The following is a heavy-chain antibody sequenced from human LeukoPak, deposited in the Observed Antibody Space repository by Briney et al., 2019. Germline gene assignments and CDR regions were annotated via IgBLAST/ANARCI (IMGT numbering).Heavy chain of an antibody. J-gene: IGHJ3*02. Sequence: PSETLSLICTVSGGSISSYYWSWIRQPPGKGLEWIGYIYYSGSTNYNPSLKSRVTISVDTSKNQFSLKLSSVTAADTAVYYCARVGYYYDSSGCFDIWGQGTMVTVSS. V-gene: IGHV4-59*01. CDR3: ARVGYYYDSSGCFDI. CDR2: IYYSGST. D-gene: IGHD3-22*01. CDR1: GGSISSYY.